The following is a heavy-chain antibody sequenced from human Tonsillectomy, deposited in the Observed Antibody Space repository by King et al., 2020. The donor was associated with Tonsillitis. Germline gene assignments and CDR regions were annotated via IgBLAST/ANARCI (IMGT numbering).Heavy chain of an antibody. CDR2: XXXXXGXX. D-gene: IGHD1-26*01. V-gene: IGHV3-9*01. CDR1: GFTFDDYA. Sequence: QLVQSGGGLVQPGRSLRLSCAASGFTFDDYAMHWVRXXXGKXLXXXXXXXXXXGXXXYAXXVKXRFTXSSDXAKXXLYLQMNXXRAEDTAVYYCAKGQEPLLQHVDFDYWGQGTLVTVSS. CDR3: AKGQEPLLQHVDFDY. J-gene: IGHJ4*02.